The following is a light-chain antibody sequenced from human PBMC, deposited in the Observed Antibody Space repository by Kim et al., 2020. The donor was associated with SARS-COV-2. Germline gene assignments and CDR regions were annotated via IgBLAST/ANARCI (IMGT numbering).Light chain of an antibody. J-gene: IGLJ2*01. CDR3: QVWDSSSDHPVV. CDR1: NIGSKS. CDR2: DDS. V-gene: IGLV3-21*03. Sequence: PRRTARITCGGNNIGSKSVHWYQQKPGQAPVLVVYDDSDRPSGIPERFSGSNSGNTATLTISRVEAGDEADYYCQVWDSSSDHPVVFGGGTQLTVL.